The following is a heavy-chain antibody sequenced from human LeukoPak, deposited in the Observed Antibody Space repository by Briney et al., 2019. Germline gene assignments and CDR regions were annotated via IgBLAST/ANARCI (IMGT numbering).Heavy chain of an antibody. CDR1: GFTFRSHD. V-gene: IGHV3-23*01. Sequence: QPGGSLRLSCAASGFTFRSHDISWVRQAPGKGLEWVSGISASGGSTFYADSVKGRFTISRDNSKNTLYLQMNGLRVEDTAVYYCVREGPRGLAFDIWGQGTMVTVSS. CDR2: ISASGGST. J-gene: IGHJ3*02. CDR3: VREGPRGLAFDI.